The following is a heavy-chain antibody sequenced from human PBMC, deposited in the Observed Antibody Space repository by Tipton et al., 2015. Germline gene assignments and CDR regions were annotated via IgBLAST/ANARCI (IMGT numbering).Heavy chain of an antibody. V-gene: IGHV3-23*01. J-gene: IGHJ6*02. CDR2: ISGSRIRT. CDR3: AKDQTGGRITMVRGATAFGMDV. CDR1: GFTFGNYA. D-gene: IGHD3-10*01. Sequence: SLRLSCAASGFTFGNYAMNWVRQAPGKGLEWVSTISGSRIRTYYADSVIGRFSISRDNPKNTLYLQMNSLRVDDTAVYYCAKDQTGGRITMVRGATAFGMDVWGQGTTVTVSS.